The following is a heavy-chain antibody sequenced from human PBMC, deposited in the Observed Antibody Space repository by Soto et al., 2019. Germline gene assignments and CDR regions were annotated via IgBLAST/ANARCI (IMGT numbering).Heavy chain of an antibody. V-gene: IGHV3-33*01. Sequence: QVQLVESGGGVVQPGRSLRLSCAASGFTFSSYGMHWVRQAPGKGLEWVAVIWYDGSNKYYADSVKGRFTISRDNSKNTLYLQMNSLRAEDTAVYYCAREDIRIQLWASYYYGMDVWGQGTMVTVSS. D-gene: IGHD5-18*01. CDR1: GFTFSSYG. J-gene: IGHJ6*02. CDR2: IWYDGSNK. CDR3: AREDIRIQLWASYYYGMDV.